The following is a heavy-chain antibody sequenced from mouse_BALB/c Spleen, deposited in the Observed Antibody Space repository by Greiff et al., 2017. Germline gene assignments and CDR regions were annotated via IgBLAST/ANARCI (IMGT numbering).Heavy chain of an antibody. Sequence: QVQLQQSGAELVKPGASVKLSCKASGYTFTSYYMYWVKQRPGQGLEWIGEINPSNGGTNFNEKFKSKAKLTVDKSSSTAYMQLSSLTSEDSAVYYCTRGKYYGSSYGYAMDYWGQGTSVTVSS. CDR3: TRGKYYGSSYGYAMDY. CDR1: GYTFTSYY. J-gene: IGHJ4*01. D-gene: IGHD1-1*01. CDR2: INPSNGGT. V-gene: IGHV1S81*02.